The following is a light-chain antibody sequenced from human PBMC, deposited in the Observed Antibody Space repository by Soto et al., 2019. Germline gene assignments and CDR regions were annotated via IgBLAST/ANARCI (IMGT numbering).Light chain of an antibody. V-gene: IGLV2-8*01. Sequence: QSVLTQPPSASGSPGQSVTISCTGTSSDVGGYNYVSWYQQHPGNAPKLLIYEVSKRPSGVPDRFSGSKSGNTASLTVSGLQTEDEADYYCSSYSGSNNLLFGGGTKVTVL. CDR1: SSDVGGYNY. CDR3: SSYSGSNNLL. CDR2: EVS. J-gene: IGLJ2*01.